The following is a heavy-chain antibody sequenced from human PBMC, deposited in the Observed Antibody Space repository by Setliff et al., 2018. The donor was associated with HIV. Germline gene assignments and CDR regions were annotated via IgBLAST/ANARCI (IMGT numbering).Heavy chain of an antibody. CDR3: ARDIDGGAARNLGAFDI. Sequence: PGGSLRLSCAASGFRFRSYWMSWVRQAPGKGLESVANVKQDGTETLYVDSVKGRFTISRDNANNLVYLQMNSLRVEDTAVYYCARDIDGGAARNLGAFDIWGQGTMVTVSS. V-gene: IGHV3-7*01. D-gene: IGHD6-25*01. J-gene: IGHJ3*02. CDR1: GFRFRSYW. CDR2: VKQDGTET.